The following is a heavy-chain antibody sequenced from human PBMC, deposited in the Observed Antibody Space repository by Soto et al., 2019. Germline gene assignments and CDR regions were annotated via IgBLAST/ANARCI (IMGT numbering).Heavy chain of an antibody. D-gene: IGHD4-4*01. CDR1: GGTFSIYA. Sequence: SVKVSCKASGGTFSIYAISWVRQAPGQGLEWMGGIIPIFGTANYAQKFQGRVTITADESTSTAYMELSSLRSEDTAVYYCARLSTVTTGLGYYYGMDVWGQGTTVTVSS. V-gene: IGHV1-69*13. CDR2: IIPIFGTA. CDR3: ARLSTVTTGLGYYYGMDV. J-gene: IGHJ6*02.